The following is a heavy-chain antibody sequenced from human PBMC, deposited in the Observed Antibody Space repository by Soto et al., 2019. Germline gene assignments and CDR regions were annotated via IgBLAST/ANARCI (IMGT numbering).Heavy chain of an antibody. V-gene: IGHV4-30-4*01. CDR2: IYYSGST. D-gene: IGHD3-10*01. J-gene: IGHJ4*02. Sequence: SETLSLTCXVSGGSISSGDYYWSWIRQPPGKGLEWIGYIYYSGSTYYNPSLKSRVTISVDTSKNQFSLKLSSVTAADTAVYYRARVGGFGATTIDYWGQGTLVTVSS. CDR1: GGSISSGDYY. CDR3: ARVGGFGATTIDY.